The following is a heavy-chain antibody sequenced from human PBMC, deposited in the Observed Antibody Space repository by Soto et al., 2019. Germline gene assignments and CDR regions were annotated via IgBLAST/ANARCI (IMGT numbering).Heavy chain of an antibody. Sequence: QVQLQQWGAGLLKPSETLSLTCAVYGGSFSGYYWSWIRQPPGKGLEWIGEINHSGSTNYNPSLMSRVTISVDTSKNQFSLRWSSVTAADTAGYYCAREGGGHCSGGSCYVDYWGQGTLVTVSS. CDR1: GGSFSGYY. CDR2: INHSGST. J-gene: IGHJ4*02. D-gene: IGHD2-15*01. V-gene: IGHV4-34*01. CDR3: AREGGGHCSGGSCYVDY.